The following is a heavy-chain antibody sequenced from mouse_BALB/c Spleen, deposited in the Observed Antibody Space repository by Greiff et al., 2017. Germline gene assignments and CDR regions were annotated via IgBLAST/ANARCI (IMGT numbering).Heavy chain of an antibody. CDR2: FSRGGGNT. Sequence: EVQVVESGGGLVKPGGSLKLSCAASGFTFSSYTMSWVRQTPEKGLEWVATFSRGGGNTYYPDSLKGRFTIARDNAKNNLYLQMSSLRSEDTALYYCARDYRYDGYWYFDFWGAGTTVTVSS. V-gene: IGHV5-9*03. J-gene: IGHJ1*01. CDR1: GFTFSSYT. CDR3: ARDYRYDGYWYFDF. D-gene: IGHD2-14*01.